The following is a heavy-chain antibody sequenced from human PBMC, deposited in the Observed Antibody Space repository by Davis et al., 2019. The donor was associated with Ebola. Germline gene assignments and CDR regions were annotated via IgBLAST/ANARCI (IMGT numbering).Heavy chain of an antibody. CDR1: GFSLSNARMG. V-gene: IGHV2-26*01. J-gene: IGHJ4*02. D-gene: IGHD1-26*01. CDR2: IFSNDEK. Sequence: SGLTLVNPTATFTLTCTVSGFSLSNARMGVSWIRQPTGKALEWLAHIFSNDEKSYSTSLKSRLTISKDTSKSQVVLTMTNIDPVDTATYYCARIVGATRFDYWGQGTLVTVSS. CDR3: ARIVGATRFDY.